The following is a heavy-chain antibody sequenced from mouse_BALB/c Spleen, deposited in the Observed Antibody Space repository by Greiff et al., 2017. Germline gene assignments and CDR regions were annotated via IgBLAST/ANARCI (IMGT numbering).Heavy chain of an antibody. CDR3: ARHGSNSYAQDY. Sequence: DVKLVESGGGLVQPGGSLKLSCAASGFTFSSYTMSWVRQTPEKRLEWVAFISNGGGSTYYPDTVKGRFTISRDNAKNTLYLQMSSLKSEDTAMYYCARHGSNSYAQDYWGQGTTLTVSS. CDR2: ISNGGGST. CDR1: GFTFSSYT. J-gene: IGHJ2*01. V-gene: IGHV5-12-2*01. D-gene: IGHD1-1*01.